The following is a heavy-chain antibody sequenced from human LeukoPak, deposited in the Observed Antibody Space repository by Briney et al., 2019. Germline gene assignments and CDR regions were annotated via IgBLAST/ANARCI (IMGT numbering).Heavy chain of an antibody. V-gene: IGHV3-30*02. CDR1: GFTFSSYG. J-gene: IGHJ6*02. CDR3: AKDIRYSSSWLGYTYYYYGMDV. Sequence: GGSLRLSCAASGFTFSSYGIHWVRQAPGKGLEWVAFIRYDGSNKYYADSVKGRFTISRDNSKNTLYLQMNSLRAEDTALYYCAKDIRYSSSWLGYTYYYYGMDVWGQGTTVTVSS. D-gene: IGHD6-13*01. CDR2: IRYDGSNK.